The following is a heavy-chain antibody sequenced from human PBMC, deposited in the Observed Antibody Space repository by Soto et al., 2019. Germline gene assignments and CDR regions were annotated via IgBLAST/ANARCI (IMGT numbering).Heavy chain of an antibody. J-gene: IGHJ6*01. CDR2: IFPGDSDT. Sequence: PGESLKISCKGSGYTFTTYWIGWVRQMPGKGLEWMGIIFPGDSDTRYSPSFQGHVTISADKSTGTAYLQWRSLAASDTGLYYCARVGRVTVIRDYSNFFDLDVWGQGTTVTVSS. CDR3: ARVGRVTVIRDYSNFFDLDV. V-gene: IGHV5-51*01. CDR1: GYTFTTYW. D-gene: IGHD2-21*02.